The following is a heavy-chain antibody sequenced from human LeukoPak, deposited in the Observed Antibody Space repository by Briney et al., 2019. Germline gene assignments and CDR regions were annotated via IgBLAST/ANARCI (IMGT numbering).Heavy chain of an antibody. CDR3: AADSGDDYYYAMDV. Sequence: SVKVSCKASGGTFSSYAISWVRQAPGQGLEWMGGIIPIFGTANYAQKFQGRVTITADESTSAAYMELSSLRSEDTAVYYCAADSGDDYYYAMDVWGQGTTVTVTS. D-gene: IGHD1-26*01. J-gene: IGHJ6*02. V-gene: IGHV1-69*01. CDR1: GGTFSSYA. CDR2: IIPIFGTA.